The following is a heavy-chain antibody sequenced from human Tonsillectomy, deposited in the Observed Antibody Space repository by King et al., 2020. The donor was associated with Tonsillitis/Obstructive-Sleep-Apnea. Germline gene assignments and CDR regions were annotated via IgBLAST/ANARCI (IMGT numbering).Heavy chain of an antibody. CDR1: GLTFSSYA. V-gene: IGHV3-48*02. CDR2: INGRSSTI. CDR3: ARAFWSGNADAFDI. Sequence: VQLVESGGDLVQPGGSLRLSCAASGLTFSSYAMDWVRQAPGKGLEWVSYINGRSSTIYYADSVKGRFTISRDNAKNSLYLQMNGLRDEDTAVYYCARAFWSGNADAFDIWGQGTMVTVSS. J-gene: IGHJ3*02. D-gene: IGHD3-3*01.